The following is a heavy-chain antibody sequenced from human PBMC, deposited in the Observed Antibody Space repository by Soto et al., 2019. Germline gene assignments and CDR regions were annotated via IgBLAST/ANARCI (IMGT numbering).Heavy chain of an antibody. CDR1: GDSISSYY. CDR3: ARRIPYYDFWSGYYPGAFDI. CDR2: IGYSGST. Sequence: PSETLSLTCTVSGDSISSYYWSWIRQPPGKGLEWIGYIGYSGSTNYNPSLRSRVTISKDTSKNQFSLKLTSVTAADTAVYYCARRIPYYDFWSGYYPGAFDIWGQGTMVTVSS. D-gene: IGHD3-3*01. V-gene: IGHV4-59*01. J-gene: IGHJ3*02.